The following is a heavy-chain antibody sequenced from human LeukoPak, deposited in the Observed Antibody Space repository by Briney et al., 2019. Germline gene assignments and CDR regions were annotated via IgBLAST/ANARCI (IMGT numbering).Heavy chain of an antibody. CDR3: ASGLRYYYDSSGYFDY. Sequence: ASVKVSCKASGGTFSSYAISWVRQAPGQGLEWMGGIIPICGTANYAQKFQGSVTITTDESTSTAYMELSSLRSEDTAVYYCASGLRYYYDSSGYFDYWGQGTLVTVSS. D-gene: IGHD3-22*01. CDR1: GGTFSSYA. J-gene: IGHJ4*02. V-gene: IGHV1-69*05. CDR2: IIPICGTA.